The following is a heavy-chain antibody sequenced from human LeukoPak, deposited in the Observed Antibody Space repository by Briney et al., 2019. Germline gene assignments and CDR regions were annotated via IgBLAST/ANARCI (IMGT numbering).Heavy chain of an antibody. D-gene: IGHD1-26*01. CDR2: MNPNSGNT. CDR1: GYTFTSYD. V-gene: IGHV1-8*01. Sequence: ASVKVSCKASGYTFTSYDINWVRQATGQGLEWMGWMNPNSGNTGYAQKFQGRVTMTRNTSISTAYMELSSLRSDDTAVYYCAREVEWELLMRGDYWGQGTLVTVSS. J-gene: IGHJ4*02. CDR3: AREVEWELLMRGDY.